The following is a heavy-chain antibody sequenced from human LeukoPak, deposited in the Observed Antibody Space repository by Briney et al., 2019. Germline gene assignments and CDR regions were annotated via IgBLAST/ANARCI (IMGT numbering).Heavy chain of an antibody. J-gene: IGHJ4*02. D-gene: IGHD3-22*01. CDR3: TRKGTDYKDSSGYYGDADY. CDR1: GFTFSSYG. Sequence: HSGRSLRLSCAASGFTFSSYGMHSVRHAPGKWRGWVAFIRYDGSNKYYADCVKGPFTITRDKSNHTLYLQMNSLRYQHTAVYDSTRKGTDYKDSSGYYGDADYWGEGTLVSVSP. V-gene: IGHV3-33*01. CDR2: IRYDGSNK.